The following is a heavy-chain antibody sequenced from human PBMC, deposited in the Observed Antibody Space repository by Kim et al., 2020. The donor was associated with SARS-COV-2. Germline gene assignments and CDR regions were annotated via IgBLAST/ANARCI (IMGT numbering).Heavy chain of an antibody. CDR1: GGSISSYY. J-gene: IGHJ4*02. CDR3: ARYTTAWSVFDF. V-gene: IGHV4-59*08. Sequence: SETLSLTCSVSGGSISSYYWSWVRQPPGKGLEWIGYFYNSGSTDYNPYLKSRVTISGDTSKNQFSLKLRSMTAADTAVYYCARYTTAWSVFDFWGQGTLVTVSS. D-gene: IGHD3-16*02. CDR2: FYNSGST.